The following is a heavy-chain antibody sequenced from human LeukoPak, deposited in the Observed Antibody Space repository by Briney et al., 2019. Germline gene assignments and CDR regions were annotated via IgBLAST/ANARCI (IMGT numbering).Heavy chain of an antibody. CDR2: ISGSGGST. CDR1: GFTFSSYA. CDR3: ATRSGYSSSWYPQ. D-gene: IGHD6-13*01. Sequence: GGSLRLSCAASGFTFSSYAMSWVRQAPGKGLEWVSAISGSGGSTYYADSVKGRFTISRDNSKNTLYLQMNSLRAEDTAVYYCATRSGYSSSWYPQWDQGTLVTVSS. V-gene: IGHV3-23*01. J-gene: IGHJ4*02.